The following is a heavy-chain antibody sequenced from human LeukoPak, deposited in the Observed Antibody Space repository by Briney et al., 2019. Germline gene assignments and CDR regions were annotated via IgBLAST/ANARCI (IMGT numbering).Heavy chain of an antibody. Sequence: MHXGXQAPGQGREGMGIINPSGGSTSYAQKFQGRVTMTRDTSTSTVYMELSSLRSEDTAVYYCARGENDSSGYYDYWGQGTLVTVSS. CDR3: ARGENDSSGYYDY. V-gene: IGHV1-46*01. CDR2: INPSGGST. D-gene: IGHD3-22*01. J-gene: IGHJ4*02.